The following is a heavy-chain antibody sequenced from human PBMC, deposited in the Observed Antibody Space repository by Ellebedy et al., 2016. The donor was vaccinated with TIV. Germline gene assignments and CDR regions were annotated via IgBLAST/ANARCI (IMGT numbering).Heavy chain of an antibody. CDR3: ARGVLSGY. J-gene: IGHJ4*02. CDR1: GFTFSNYA. D-gene: IGHD2/OR15-2a*01. V-gene: IGHV3-23*01. CDR2: ISGSGIGT. Sequence: GESLKISCAASGFTFSNYAMSWVRQAPGKGLEWVSGISGSGIGTAYGDSVKGRASISRDNSKNTLYLQMNSLRAEDTAVYYCARGVLSGYWGQGTLVTASS.